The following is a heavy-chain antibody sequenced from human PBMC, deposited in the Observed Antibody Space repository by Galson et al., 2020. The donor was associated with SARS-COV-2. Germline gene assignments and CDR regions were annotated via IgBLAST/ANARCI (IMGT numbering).Heavy chain of an antibody. Sequence: GGSLRLSCAASGFTFSSYGMHWVRQAPGKGLEWVAVIWYDGSNKYYADSVKGRFTISRDNSKNTLYLQMNSLRAEDTAVYYCAKEDYSSSWYVDYWGQGTLVTVSS. CDR1: GFTFSSYG. J-gene: IGHJ4*02. CDR3: AKEDYSSSWYVDY. CDR2: IWYDGSNK. D-gene: IGHD6-13*01. V-gene: IGHV3-33*06.